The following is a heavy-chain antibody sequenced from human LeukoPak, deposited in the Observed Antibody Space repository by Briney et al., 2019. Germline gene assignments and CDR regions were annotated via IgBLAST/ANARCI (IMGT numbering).Heavy chain of an antibody. J-gene: IGHJ5*02. Sequence: PSETLSLTCTVSGGSISSSSYYWGWIRQPPGKGLEWIGSIYYSGSTYYNPSLKSRVTISVDTSKNQFSLKLSSVTAADTAVYYCAREIAAAGTSWFDPWGQGTLVTVSS. D-gene: IGHD6-13*01. V-gene: IGHV4-39*01. CDR2: IYYSGST. CDR3: AREIAAAGTSWFDP. CDR1: GGSISSSSYY.